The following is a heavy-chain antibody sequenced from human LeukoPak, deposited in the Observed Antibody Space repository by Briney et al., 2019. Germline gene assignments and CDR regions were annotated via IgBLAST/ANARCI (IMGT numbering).Heavy chain of an antibody. D-gene: IGHD3-3*01. V-gene: IGHV3-21*01. Sequence: GGSLRLSCATSGFNFSHYPMNWVRQAPGKGLEWVSSISKSSSYIHDADSVKGRFTISRDNANNSLFLQMNSLRVEDTAVYYCARDSEIGVVASIDYWGQGTLVTVSP. CDR1: GFNFSHYP. CDR3: ARDSEIGVVASIDY. J-gene: IGHJ4*02. CDR2: ISKSSSYI.